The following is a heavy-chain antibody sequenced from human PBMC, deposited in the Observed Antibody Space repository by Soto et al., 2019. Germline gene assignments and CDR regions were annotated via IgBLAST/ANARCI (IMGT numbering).Heavy chain of an antibody. D-gene: IGHD5-18*01. CDR1: GGSFSGYY. V-gene: IGHV4-34*01. CDR2: INHSGST. Sequence: SETLSLTCAVYGGSFSGYYWSWIRQPPGKGLEWIGEINHSGSTNYNPSLKSRVTISVDTSKNQFSLKLSSVTAADTAVYYCARYSYGYHYYYGMDVWGQGTTVTVSS. CDR3: ARYSYGYHYYYGMDV. J-gene: IGHJ6*02.